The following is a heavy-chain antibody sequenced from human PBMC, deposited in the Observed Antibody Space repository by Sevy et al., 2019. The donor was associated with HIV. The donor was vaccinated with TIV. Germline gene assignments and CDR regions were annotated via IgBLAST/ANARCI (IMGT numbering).Heavy chain of an antibody. J-gene: IGHJ4*02. CDR2: INHSGIT. CDR1: GEPFSGYY. CDR3: VRQDLATAAPRPY. V-gene: IGHV4-34*01. D-gene: IGHD6-6*01. Sequence: SETLSLTCTVHGEPFSGYYWSWIRQPPGKGLEWIGEINHSGITHYNPSLKSRFTLSVDTSKNHFSLKLSSVTAADTAVYYCVRQDLATAAPRPYWGQGSLVTVSS.